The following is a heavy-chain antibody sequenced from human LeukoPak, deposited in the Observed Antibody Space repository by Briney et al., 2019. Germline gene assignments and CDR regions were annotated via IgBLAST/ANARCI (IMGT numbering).Heavy chain of an antibody. D-gene: IGHD2-21*02. CDR2: IYLGDSDT. Sequence: GESLKISWKGSGYSFTNYWLAWVRQMPWKGLELMGIIYLGDSDTRYSPSVQGQVTISADKSISTAYLQRSRLKATDTAMYYCASGGAYCGGDCPSNAFDIWGQGTMVTVSS. CDR3: ASGGAYCGGDCPSNAFDI. V-gene: IGHV5-51*01. J-gene: IGHJ3*02. CDR1: GYSFTNYW.